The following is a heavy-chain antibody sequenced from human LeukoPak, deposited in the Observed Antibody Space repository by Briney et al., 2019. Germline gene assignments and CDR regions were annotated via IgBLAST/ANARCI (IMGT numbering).Heavy chain of an antibody. CDR1: GFTFSSYS. Sequence: GGSLRLSCAASGFTFSSYSMNWVRQAPGKGLEWVSSISSSSSYIYHADSVKGRFTISRDNAKNSLYLQMNSLRAEDTAVYYCARLVPAAIIDYWGQGTLVTVSS. CDR2: ISSSSSYI. CDR3: ARLVPAAIIDY. D-gene: IGHD2-2*01. V-gene: IGHV3-21*01. J-gene: IGHJ4*02.